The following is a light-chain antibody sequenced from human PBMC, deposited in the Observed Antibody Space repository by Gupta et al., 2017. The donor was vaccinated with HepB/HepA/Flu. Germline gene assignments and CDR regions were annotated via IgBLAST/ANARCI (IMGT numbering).Light chain of an antibody. Sequence: DIVMTQSPLSLPVTPGETASISCRSSQSLVHSNGYTYLDWYLQKPGQSPQVLIYLGSNRASGVPDRFSGSGSGTDFTLKISRVDAEDVGVYYCKQALQTPLTFGQGTKVEIK. CDR3: KQALQTPLT. CDR2: LGS. V-gene: IGKV2-28*01. J-gene: IGKJ1*01. CDR1: QSLVHSNGYTY.